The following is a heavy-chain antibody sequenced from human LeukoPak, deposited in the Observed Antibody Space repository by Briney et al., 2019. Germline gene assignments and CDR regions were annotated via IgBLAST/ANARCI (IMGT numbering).Heavy chain of an antibody. V-gene: IGHV4-39*01. CDR1: GDSISSTNSY. CDR3: ARYDGDSSGCFDY. J-gene: IGHJ4*02. Sequence: SETLSLTCTVSGDSISSTNSYRGWIRQPPGKGLEWIGSLYYSGSSYYNPSLKSRVTISADTSKNQFSLTLTSVAAADTAVYYCARYDGDSSGCFDYWGQGTLVTVSS. CDR2: LYYSGSS. D-gene: IGHD6-19*01.